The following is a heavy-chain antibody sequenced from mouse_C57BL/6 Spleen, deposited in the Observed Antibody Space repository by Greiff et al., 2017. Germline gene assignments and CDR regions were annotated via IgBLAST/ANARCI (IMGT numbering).Heavy chain of an antibody. V-gene: IGHV1-53*01. Sequence: QVQLKQPGTELVKPGASVKLSCKASGYTFTSYWMHWVKQRPGQGLEWIGNINPSNGGTNYNEKFKSKATLTVDKSSSTAYMQLSSLTSEDSAVYDCARSVYSNYPFDYWGQGTTLTVSS. CDR2: INPSNGGT. CDR1: GYTFTSYW. CDR3: ARSVYSNYPFDY. J-gene: IGHJ2*01. D-gene: IGHD2-5*01.